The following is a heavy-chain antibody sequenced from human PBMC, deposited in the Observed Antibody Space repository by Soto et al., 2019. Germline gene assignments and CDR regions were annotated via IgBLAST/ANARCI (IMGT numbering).Heavy chain of an antibody. CDR3: ARVKSGSSYQYYYCGMDV. D-gene: IGHD6-6*01. CDR1: GGTFSSYA. J-gene: IGHJ6*02. Sequence: GASVKVSCKASGGTFSSYAISWVRQAPGQGLEWMGGIIPIFGTANYAQKFQGRVTITADESTSTAYMELSSLRSEDTAVYYCARVKSGSSYQYYYCGMDVWGQGTTVTVSS. CDR2: IIPIFGTA. V-gene: IGHV1-69*13.